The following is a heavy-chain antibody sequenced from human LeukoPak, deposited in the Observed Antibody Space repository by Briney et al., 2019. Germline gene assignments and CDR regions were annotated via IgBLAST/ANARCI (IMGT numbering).Heavy chain of an antibody. CDR1: GGSFSGYY. CDR3: ARTLYCSGGSCYPDV. V-gene: IGHV4-34*01. Sequence: SETLSLTCAVYGGSFSGYYWSWIRQPPGKGLEWIGEINHSGSTNYNPSLKSRVTISVDTSKNQFSLKLSSVTAADTAVYYCARTLYCSGGSCYPDVWGQGTTVTVSS. CDR2: INHSGST. J-gene: IGHJ6*02. D-gene: IGHD2-15*01.